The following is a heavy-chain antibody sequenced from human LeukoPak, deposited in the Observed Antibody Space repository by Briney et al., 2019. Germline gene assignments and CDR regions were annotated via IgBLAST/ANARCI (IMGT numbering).Heavy chain of an antibody. Sequence: SETLSLTCAVSGGPFSGYFWSWIRQSSGKGLEWIGEIHNSGTTNYNPSLNSRVTISEDTSKNQFSLKLSSVTAADTAVYYCAREATVTTKNWFDPWGQGTLVTVSS. V-gene: IGHV4-34*01. CDR3: AREATVTTKNWFDP. J-gene: IGHJ5*02. D-gene: IGHD4-11*01. CDR2: IHNSGTT. CDR1: GGPFSGYF.